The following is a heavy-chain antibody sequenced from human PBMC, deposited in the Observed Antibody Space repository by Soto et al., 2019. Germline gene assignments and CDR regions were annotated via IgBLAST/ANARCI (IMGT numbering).Heavy chain of an antibody. CDR3: AKEGQSRDGYTSPLDS. CDR1: GFPFRSYG. V-gene: IGHV3-30*18. J-gene: IGHJ5*01. Sequence: QVQLVETGGGVVQPGGSLRLSCIASGFPFRSYGMHWVRQAPGKGLEWVAVTSYDGNKKYYIDSVKGSFSISRDNFMKTVYLQMNSLGVEDTALYYCAKEGQSRDGYTSPLDSWGQGTLVIVS. D-gene: IGHD5-12*01. CDR2: TSYDGNKK.